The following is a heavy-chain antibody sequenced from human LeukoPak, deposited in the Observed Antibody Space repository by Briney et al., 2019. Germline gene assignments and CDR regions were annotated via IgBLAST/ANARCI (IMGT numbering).Heavy chain of an antibody. J-gene: IGHJ4*02. CDR2: ITSGANT. Sequence: GGSLRLSCAASGITFNTYAMSWVRQAPGKGLEWVSGITSGANTYYADSVKGRFTISRDNSENTLNLQMNSLRAEDTAIYYCAKARAGDITAAFNYWGQGTLVTVSS. CDR3: AKARAGDITAAFNY. D-gene: IGHD6-13*01. V-gene: IGHV3-23*01. CDR1: GITFNTYA.